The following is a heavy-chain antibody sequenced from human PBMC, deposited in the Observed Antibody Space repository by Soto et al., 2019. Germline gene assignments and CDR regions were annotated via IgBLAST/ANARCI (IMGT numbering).Heavy chain of an antibody. J-gene: IGHJ4*02. V-gene: IGHV2-5*02. CDR1: GFSLSTSGVD. D-gene: IGHD4-17*01. Sequence: QITLKESGPTLVKPTQTLTLTCTFSGFSLSTSGVDVGWIRQPPGKALEWLALIYWDDDKRYTPSLKSRLTITKDISKNQVVLTMTNMDPVDTATDYCTRVMTTVTKEWGQGTLVTVSS. CDR2: IYWDDDK. CDR3: TRVMTTVTKE.